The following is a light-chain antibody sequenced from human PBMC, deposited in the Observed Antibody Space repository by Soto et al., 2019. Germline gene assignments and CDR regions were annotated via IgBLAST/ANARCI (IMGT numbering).Light chain of an antibody. CDR1: SSDIGAHNF. CDR2: EVI. J-gene: IGLJ1*01. Sequence: QSVLTQPASVSGSPGQAITVSCSGTSSDIGAHNFVSWYQRHPGKAPKLIIYEVINRPPGVSDRFSGSKSGNTASLTISGLQSEDEADYYCNSYTTSNTFVFGSGTKVTVL. V-gene: IGLV2-14*03. CDR3: NSYTTSNTFV.